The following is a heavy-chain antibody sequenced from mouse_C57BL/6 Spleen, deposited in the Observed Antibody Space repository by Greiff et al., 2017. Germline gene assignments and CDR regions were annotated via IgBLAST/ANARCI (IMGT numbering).Heavy chain of an antibody. V-gene: IGHV14-1*01. CDR2: IDPEDGDT. J-gene: IGHJ4*01. CDR1: GFNIKDYY. Sequence: VQLQQSGAELVRPGASVKLSCTASGFNIKDYYMHWVKQRPEQGLEWIGRIDPEDGDTEYAPKFQGTATMTADTSSNPAYLQLSSLTSEDTAVYYCSTVVGGDYAMDYWGQGTSVTVSS. CDR3: STVVGGDYAMDY. D-gene: IGHD1-1*01.